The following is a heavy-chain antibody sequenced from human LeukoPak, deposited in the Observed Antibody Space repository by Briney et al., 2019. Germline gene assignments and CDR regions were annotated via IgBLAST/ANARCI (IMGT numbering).Heavy chain of an antibody. CDR3: AKDVGYCSGGSCYPEDY. Sequence: GGSLRLSCAASGFTFDDYGMSWVRQAPGKGLEWVSGINWNGGSTGYADSVKGRFTISRDNSKNTLYLQMNSLRAEDTAVYYCAKDVGYCSGGSCYPEDYWGQGTLVTVSS. CDR1: GFTFDDYG. D-gene: IGHD2-15*01. J-gene: IGHJ4*02. V-gene: IGHV3-20*04. CDR2: INWNGGST.